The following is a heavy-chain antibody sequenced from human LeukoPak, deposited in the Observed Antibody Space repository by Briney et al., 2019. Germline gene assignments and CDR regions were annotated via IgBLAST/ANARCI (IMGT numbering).Heavy chain of an antibody. CDR3: ARCPLGVPRWFDP. V-gene: IGHV5-51*01. CDR2: IYPGDSDT. J-gene: IGHJ5*02. Sequence: GESLKISCKGSGYSFTSYWIGWVRQMPGKGLEWMGIIYPGDSDTRYSPSFQGQVTISADESIGTAYLQWSSLKASDTAMYYCARCPLGVPRWFDPWGQGTLVTVSS. CDR1: GYSFTSYW.